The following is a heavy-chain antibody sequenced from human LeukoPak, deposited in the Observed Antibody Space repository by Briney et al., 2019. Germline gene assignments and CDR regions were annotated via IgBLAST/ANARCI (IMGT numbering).Heavy chain of an antibody. CDR1: GYSISSSYY. Sequence: SETLSLTCTVSGYSISSSYYWSWIRRPPGKGLEWIGYIYYSGSTNYNPSLKSRVTISVDTSKNQFSLKLSSVTAADTAVYYCTRESIAYYYMDVWGKGTTVTISS. V-gene: IGHV4-61*01. D-gene: IGHD3-22*01. J-gene: IGHJ6*03. CDR3: TRESIAYYYMDV. CDR2: IYYSGST.